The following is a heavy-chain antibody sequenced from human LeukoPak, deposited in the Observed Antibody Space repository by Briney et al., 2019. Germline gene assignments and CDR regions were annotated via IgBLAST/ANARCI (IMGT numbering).Heavy chain of an antibody. CDR2: ISAYNGNT. J-gene: IGHJ3*02. V-gene: IGHV1-18*04. D-gene: IGHD6-19*01. CDR3: ATEYSSGWYGDAFDI. CDR1: GYTFTSYG. Sequence: ASVKVSCKASGYTFTSYGISWVRQAPGQGLEWMGWISAYNGNTNYAQKLQGRVTMTTDTSTSTAYMELRSLRSDDTAVYYCATEYSSGWYGDAFDIWGQGTMVTVSS.